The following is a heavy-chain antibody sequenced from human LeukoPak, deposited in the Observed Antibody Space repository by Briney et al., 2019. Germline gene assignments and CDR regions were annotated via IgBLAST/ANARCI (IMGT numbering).Heavy chain of an antibody. CDR2: ISSGGGTI. V-gene: IGHV3-48*03. CDR1: GLTLSSYN. Sequence: GGSLRLSCAASGLTLSSYNMNWVRQAPGKGLEWIAYISSGGGTIYYADSVKGRFTISRDNTKNSVSLQMNSLSAEDTAVYYCATGAAGTRFLDSLEIWGQGTMVTVSS. J-gene: IGHJ3*02. D-gene: IGHD1-1*01. CDR3: ATGAAGTRFLDSLEI.